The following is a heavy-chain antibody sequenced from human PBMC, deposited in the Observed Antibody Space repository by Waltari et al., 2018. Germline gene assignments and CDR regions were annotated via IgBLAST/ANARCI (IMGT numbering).Heavy chain of an antibody. D-gene: IGHD7-27*01. CDR2: VNPNSGGT. J-gene: IGHJ3*01. CDR1: GYTLLAYY. Sequence: VQLVQSEAEVRKPGASVKVSCKASGYTLLAYYFHWVQQAPGQGLEWMGWVNPNSGGTVYLRKFEGWVTFSTDTSVNTAYMEITRLKSDDTAIYFCARARAWGPKAFDVWGQGTRLTVSS. CDR3: ARARAWGPKAFDV. V-gene: IGHV1-2*04.